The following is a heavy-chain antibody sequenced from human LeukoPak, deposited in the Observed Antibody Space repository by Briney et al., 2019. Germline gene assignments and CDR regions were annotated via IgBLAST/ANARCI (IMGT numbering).Heavy chain of an antibody. CDR3: AREMYPFDY. CDR1: GFSFSSYR. J-gene: IGHJ4*02. CDR2: IKQDGSEK. V-gene: IGHV3-7*01. D-gene: IGHD2-8*01. Sequence: PGGSLRLSCVASGFSFSSYRMSWVRQAPGKGLEWVANIKQDGSEKYYVDSVKGRFTISRDNAKNSLYLQMNSLRAEDTAVYYCAREMYPFDYWGQGTLVTVSS.